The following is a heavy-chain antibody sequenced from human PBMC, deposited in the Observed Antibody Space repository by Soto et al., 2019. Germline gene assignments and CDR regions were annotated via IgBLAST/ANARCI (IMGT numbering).Heavy chain of an antibody. CDR1: GFTFSSYG. V-gene: IGHV3-33*01. D-gene: IGHD5-12*01. CDR2: IWYDGSNK. CDR3: ARTYSGYDDYYYYMDV. J-gene: IGHJ6*03. Sequence: SLRLSCAASGFTFSSYGMHWVRQAPGKGLEWAAVIWYDGSNKYYADSVKGRFNISRDNSKNTLYLQMNSLRAEDTAFFYCARTYSGYDDYYYYMDVWGKGTTVTVSS.